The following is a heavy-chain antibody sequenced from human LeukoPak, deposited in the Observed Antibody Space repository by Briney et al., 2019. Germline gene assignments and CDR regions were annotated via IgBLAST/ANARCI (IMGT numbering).Heavy chain of an antibody. CDR2: VYGGDSDA. Sequence: GESLKISCKGSGYSFATYWIGWVRQMPGKGLEWMGIVYGGDSDARYTPSLQGHVTISADKSITTAYLQWTSLKASDTAMYYCASASPGDRSGWYEWFDPWGQGTLVTVSS. D-gene: IGHD6-19*01. CDR3: ASASPGDRSGWYEWFDP. V-gene: IGHV5-51*03. J-gene: IGHJ5*02. CDR1: GYSFATYW.